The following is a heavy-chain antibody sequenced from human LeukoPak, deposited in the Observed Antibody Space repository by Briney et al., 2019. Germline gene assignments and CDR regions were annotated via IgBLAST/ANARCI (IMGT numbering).Heavy chain of an antibody. J-gene: IGHJ4*02. CDR1: GYTLTTYY. D-gene: IGHD3-10*01. V-gene: IGHV1-46*01. CDR2: INPSGGST. Sequence: ASVKVSCKASGYTLTTYYIHWVRQAPGQGLEWMGIINPSGGSTSYAQKFQGRVTMTRDTSTSTVYMELSSLRSEDTAVYYCASYGSGTYYFDYWGQGTLVTVSS. CDR3: ASYGSGTYYFDY.